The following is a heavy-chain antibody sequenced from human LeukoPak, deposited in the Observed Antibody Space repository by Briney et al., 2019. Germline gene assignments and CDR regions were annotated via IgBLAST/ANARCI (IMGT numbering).Heavy chain of an antibody. Sequence: PSETLSLTCTVSGGSISSYYWSWIRQSPEKGLEWIGYIYYSGSTSCNPSLKSRVSISVDPSRNQFSLILDSVTAADTAVYYCARDRSSGYPGSFDSWGQGTLVTVSS. D-gene: IGHD3-22*01. CDR3: ARDRSSGYPGSFDS. CDR2: IYYSGST. J-gene: IGHJ4*02. V-gene: IGHV4-59*01. CDR1: GGSISSYY.